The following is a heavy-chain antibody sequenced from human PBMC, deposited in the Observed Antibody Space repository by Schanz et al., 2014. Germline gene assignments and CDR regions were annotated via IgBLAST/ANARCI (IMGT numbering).Heavy chain of an antibody. J-gene: IGHJ4*02. Sequence: QVQLVESGGGVVQPGRSLKLSCAASGFPFSSHGMHWVRQAPAKGLEWVAVVGDTGTTKFYADSVKGRLTVSRDNSKNTMDLQMNSLRPEDTAVYYCGRDYSGGALDYWGQGTLVTVPS. CDR3: GRDYSGGALDY. D-gene: IGHD6-19*01. CDR2: VGDTGTTK. CDR1: GFPFSSHG. V-gene: IGHV3-30*03.